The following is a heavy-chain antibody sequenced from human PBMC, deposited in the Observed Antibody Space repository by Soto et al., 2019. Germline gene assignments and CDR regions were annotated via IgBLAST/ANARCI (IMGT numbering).Heavy chain of an antibody. V-gene: IGHV1-46*01. Sequence: ASVKVSCKASGYTFTSYYMHWVRQAPGQGLEWMGIINPSGGSTSYAQKFQGRVTMTRDTSTSTVYMELSSLRSEDTAVYYCARAGADIVVVTATASRKYGKDVWGQGTTVTVSS. CDR2: INPSGGST. CDR3: ARAGADIVVVTATASRKYGKDV. J-gene: IGHJ6*02. CDR1: GYTFTSYY. D-gene: IGHD2-21*02.